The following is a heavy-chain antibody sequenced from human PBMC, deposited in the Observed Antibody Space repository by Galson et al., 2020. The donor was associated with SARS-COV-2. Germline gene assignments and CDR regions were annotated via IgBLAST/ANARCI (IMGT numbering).Heavy chain of an antibody. CDR3: ARFHYGYSSSSSFDY. J-gene: IGHJ4*02. V-gene: IGHV4-39*01. D-gene: IGHD6-13*01. CDR1: GGSISSSSYY. CDR2: IYYSGST. Sequence: SETLSLTCTVSGGSISSSSYYWGWIRQPPGKGLEWIGSIYYSGSTYYNPSLKSRVTISVDTSKNQFSLKLSSVTAADTAVYYCARFHYGYSSSSSFDYWGQGTLVTVSS.